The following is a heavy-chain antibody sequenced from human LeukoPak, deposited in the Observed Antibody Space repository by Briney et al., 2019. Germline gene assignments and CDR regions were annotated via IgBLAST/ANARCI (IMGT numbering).Heavy chain of an antibody. J-gene: IGHJ4*02. CDR3: ARGGKATVVTV. Sequence: SETLSLTCAVYGGSFSGYYWSWIWQPAGKGLEWIGRIYSSGSTNYNPSLKSRVTMSVDTSKNQFSLKLSSVTAADTAVYYCARGGKATVVTVWGQGTLVTVSS. V-gene: IGHV4-59*10. CDR2: IYSSGST. D-gene: IGHD4-23*01. CDR1: GGSFSGYY.